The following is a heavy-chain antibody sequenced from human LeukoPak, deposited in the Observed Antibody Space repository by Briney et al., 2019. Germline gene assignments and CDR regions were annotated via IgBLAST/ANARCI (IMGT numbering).Heavy chain of an antibody. J-gene: IGHJ3*02. CDR2: IKQDGSEK. Sequence: GGSLRLSCAASGFTFSSYWMSWVRQAPGKGREWVANIKQDGSEKYYVDSVKGRFTISRDNAKNSLYLQMNSLRAEDTAVYYCARSPPLWNGDAFDIWGQGTMVTVSS. D-gene: IGHD1-1*01. CDR3: ARSPPLWNGDAFDI. V-gene: IGHV3-7*01. CDR1: GFTFSSYW.